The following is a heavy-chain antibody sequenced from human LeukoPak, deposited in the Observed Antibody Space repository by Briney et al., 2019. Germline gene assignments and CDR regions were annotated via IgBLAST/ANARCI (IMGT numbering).Heavy chain of an antibody. J-gene: IGHJ3*02. CDR1: GYSFTAYY. Sequence: ASVKVSCKASGYSFTAYYMQWVRQAPGQGLEWMGWINPKSGGTNYAQRLQDRVTMTRDTSINTAYMELSRLTSDDTAVYYCARDYYFGSGTYLDAFDIWGQGTMVTVSS. CDR2: INPKSGGT. D-gene: IGHD3-10*01. V-gene: IGHV1-2*02. CDR3: ARDYYFGSGTYLDAFDI.